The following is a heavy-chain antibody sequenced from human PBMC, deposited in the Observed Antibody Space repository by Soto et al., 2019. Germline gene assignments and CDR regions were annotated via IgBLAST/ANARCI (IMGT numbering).Heavy chain of an antibody. D-gene: IGHD2-2*01. CDR3: ARAVRLNRAVPAAMDNWFGP. Sequence: QVQLQQWGAGLLKPSETLSLTCAVYGGSFSGYYWSWIRQPPGKGLEWNGEINHSGSTNYNPSLQTRVPVSGDTSKNQFSLTLSSVTAADAAVYYCARAVRLNRAVPAAMDNWFGPLGQGTL. V-gene: IGHV4-34*01. CDR2: INHSGST. J-gene: IGHJ5*02. CDR1: GGSFSGYY.